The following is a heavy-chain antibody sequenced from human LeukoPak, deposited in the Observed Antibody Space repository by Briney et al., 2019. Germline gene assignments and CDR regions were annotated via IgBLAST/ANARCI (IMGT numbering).Heavy chain of an antibody. V-gene: IGHV4-34*01. D-gene: IGHD3-10*01. CDR1: GESFSGYF. CDR2: SNHFGST. Sequence: SETLSLTCAVSGESFSGYFWTWIRQPPGKGLEWIGESNHFGSTDYNPSLKSRVTIPVDTSKNQFSLKLSSVTAADTAVYYCARQGITIASGYFDLWGRGTLVTVSS. J-gene: IGHJ2*01. CDR3: ARQGITIASGYFDL.